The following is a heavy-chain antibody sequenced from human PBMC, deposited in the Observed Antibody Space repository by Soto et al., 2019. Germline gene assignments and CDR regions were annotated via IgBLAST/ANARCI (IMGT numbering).Heavy chain of an antibody. D-gene: IGHD2-21*02. CDR3: ARDLWGYCGADCYPLDV. CDR1: GGSISSYY. V-gene: IGHV4-59*01. Sequence: SETLSLTCTVSGGSISSYYWGWIRQPPGKGLEWIGYMYNTGSTIYNPSLKSRVTISVDTSKNQFSLKLSSVTAADTAVYYCARDLWGYCGADCYPLDVWGQGTTVTVSS. CDR2: MYNTGST. J-gene: IGHJ6*02.